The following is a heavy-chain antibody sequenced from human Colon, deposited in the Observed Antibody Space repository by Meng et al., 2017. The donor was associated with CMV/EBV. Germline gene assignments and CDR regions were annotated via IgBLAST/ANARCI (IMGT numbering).Heavy chain of an antibody. J-gene: IGHJ4*02. Sequence: GGSLKISCAASGFTFSSDVMHWVRQAPGKGLVWVARISHDGTITTYVDSVKGRFTISRDNARNTLYLQMNSLRAEDTAVYYCARDRNWIFDYWGRGTLVTVSS. D-gene: IGHD1-1*01. CDR2: ISHDGTIT. CDR3: ARDRNWIFDY. V-gene: IGHV3-74*03. CDR1: GFTFSSDV.